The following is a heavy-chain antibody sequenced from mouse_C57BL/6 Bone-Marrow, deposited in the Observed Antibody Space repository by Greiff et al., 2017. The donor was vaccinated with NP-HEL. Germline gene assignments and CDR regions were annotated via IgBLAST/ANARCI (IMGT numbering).Heavy chain of an antibody. CDR3: ARHGYYGSSPDWYFDV. V-gene: IGHV5-15*01. Sequence: EVQVVESGGGLVQPGGSLKLSCAASGFTFSDYGMAWVRQAPRKGPEWVAFISNLAYSIYYADTVTGRFTISRENAKNTLYLEMSSLRSEDTAMYYCARHGYYGSSPDWYFDVWGTGTTVTVSS. CDR1: GFTFSDYG. J-gene: IGHJ1*03. D-gene: IGHD1-1*01. CDR2: ISNLAYSI.